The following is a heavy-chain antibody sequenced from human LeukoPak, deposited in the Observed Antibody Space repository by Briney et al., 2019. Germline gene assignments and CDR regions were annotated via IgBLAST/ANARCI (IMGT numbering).Heavy chain of an antibody. Sequence: SETLSLTCAVYGGSFSGYYWSWIRQPPGKGLEWIGEINHSGSTNYNPSLKSRVTISVDTSKNKFSLKLSSVTAADTAVYYCARGGDYGDYRYGVDYWGQGTLVTVSS. CDR1: GGSFSGYY. CDR2: INHSGST. J-gene: IGHJ4*02. CDR3: ARGGDYGDYRYGVDY. V-gene: IGHV4-34*01. D-gene: IGHD4-17*01.